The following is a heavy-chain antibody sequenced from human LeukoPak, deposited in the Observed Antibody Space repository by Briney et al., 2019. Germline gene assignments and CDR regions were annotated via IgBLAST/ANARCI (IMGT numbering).Heavy chain of an antibody. V-gene: IGHV1-69*13. J-gene: IGHJ6*03. Sequence: SVKVSCKASGATFTNYAFTWVRQAPGQGLEWMGGIIPIFGTANYAQKFQGRVTITADESTSTAYMELSSLRSEDTAVYYCARGQDYGGNSGHYYYMDVWGKGTTVTVSS. CDR3: ARGQDYGGNSGHYYYMDV. D-gene: IGHD4-23*01. CDR2: IIPIFGTA. CDR1: GATFTNYA.